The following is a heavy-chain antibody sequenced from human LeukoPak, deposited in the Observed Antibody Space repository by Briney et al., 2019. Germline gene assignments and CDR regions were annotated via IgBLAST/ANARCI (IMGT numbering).Heavy chain of an antibody. J-gene: IGHJ5*02. CDR1: GFTFSSYS. V-gene: IGHV3-21*01. CDR3: ARGKTSQNIVTRKTYNWFDP. CDR2: ISSSSSYI. Sequence: GGSLRLSCAASGFTFSSYSMNWVRQAPGKWLEWVSSISSSSSYIYYADSVKGRFTISRDNAKNSLYLQMNSLRAEDTAVYYCARGKTSQNIVTRKTYNWFDPWGQGTLVTVSS. D-gene: IGHD2/OR15-2a*01.